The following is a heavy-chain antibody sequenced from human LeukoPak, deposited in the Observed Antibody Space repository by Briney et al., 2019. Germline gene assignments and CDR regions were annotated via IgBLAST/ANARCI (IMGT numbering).Heavy chain of an antibody. Sequence: GGSLRLSCAASGFTFDHYAMPWVRQAPGKGLGWVSGISWSSGSIGYADSVKGRFTISRDNAKNSLYLQMNSLRAEDMALYYCAKGGSPHYYYYMDVWGKGTTVTVSS. V-gene: IGHV3-9*03. J-gene: IGHJ6*03. CDR3: AKGGSPHYYYYMDV. CDR2: ISWSSGSI. CDR1: GFTFDHYA. D-gene: IGHD2-15*01.